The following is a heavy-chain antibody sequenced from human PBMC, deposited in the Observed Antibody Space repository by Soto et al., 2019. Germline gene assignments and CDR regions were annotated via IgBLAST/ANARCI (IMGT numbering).Heavy chain of an antibody. V-gene: IGHV4-34*01. CDR3: ASLSFTIFGVRQDQEY. J-gene: IGHJ4*02. Sequence: SSETPSPTRAVYGGAFRGFSRGWVRPPPRKGLEWIGEINYSGSTNYNPSLKSRVSISVDKSKNQFSLKLNSVTAADTAVYYCASLSFTIFGVRQDQEYWSQGTLVTVSS. CDR1: GGAFRGFS. D-gene: IGHD3-3*01. CDR2: INYSGST.